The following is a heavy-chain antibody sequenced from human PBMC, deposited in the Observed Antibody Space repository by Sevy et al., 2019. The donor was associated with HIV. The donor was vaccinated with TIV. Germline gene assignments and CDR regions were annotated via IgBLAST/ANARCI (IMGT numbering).Heavy chain of an antibody. CDR2: IKSKTDGGTT. J-gene: IGHJ6*02. Sequence: GGSLRLSCAASGFTFSNAWMSWVRQAPGKGLEWVGRIKSKTDGGTTDYAAPVKGRLTISSDDSKNTLYLQMNSLKTEDTAEYYCTTDPARILYYYGMDVWGQGTTVTVSS. CDR1: GFTFSNAW. V-gene: IGHV3-15*01. D-gene: IGHD2-15*01. CDR3: TTDPARILYYYGMDV.